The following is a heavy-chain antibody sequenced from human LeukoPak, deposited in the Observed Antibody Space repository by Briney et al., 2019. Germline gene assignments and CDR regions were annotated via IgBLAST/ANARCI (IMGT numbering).Heavy chain of an antibody. CDR3: VKGNSGSCPAHRRFDY. CDR2: LGDSGTST. Sequence: PGGSLRLSCAASGFTFGSYAMTWARQAPGKGLEWVSSLGDSGTSTYYAVSVKGRFTISRDNSKDTLYLQMNSLRVEDTAVYYCVKGNSGSCPAHRRFDYWGLGTLVTVSS. D-gene: IGHD1-26*01. V-gene: IGHV3-23*01. J-gene: IGHJ4*02. CDR1: GFTFGSYA.